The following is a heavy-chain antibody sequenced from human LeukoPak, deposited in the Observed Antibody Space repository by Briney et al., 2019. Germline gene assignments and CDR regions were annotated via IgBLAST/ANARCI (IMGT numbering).Heavy chain of an antibody. Sequence: PGRSLRLSCAASGXTFDDYAVHWVRQAPGKGLECVSLISGDGGSTYYADSVKGRFTISRDNSKNSLYLQMNSLRTEDTALYYCAKGIAGQGVEAFDIWGQGTMVTVSS. CDR2: ISGDGGST. D-gene: IGHD3-16*01. V-gene: IGHV3-43*02. CDR1: GXTFDDYA. CDR3: AKGIAGQGVEAFDI. J-gene: IGHJ3*02.